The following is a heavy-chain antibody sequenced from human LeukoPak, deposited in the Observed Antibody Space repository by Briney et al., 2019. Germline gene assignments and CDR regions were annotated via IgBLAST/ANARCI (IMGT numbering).Heavy chain of an antibody. Sequence: GGSLRLSCAASGFTFSSYAMSWVRQAPGKGLEWVSAISGSGGSTYYADSVKGRFTISRDNAKNSLYLQMNSLRAEDTAVYYCARDQEMATITIDYWGQGTLVTVSS. CDR3: ARDQEMATITIDY. CDR1: GFTFSSYA. V-gene: IGHV3-23*01. J-gene: IGHJ4*02. D-gene: IGHD5-24*01. CDR2: ISGSGGST.